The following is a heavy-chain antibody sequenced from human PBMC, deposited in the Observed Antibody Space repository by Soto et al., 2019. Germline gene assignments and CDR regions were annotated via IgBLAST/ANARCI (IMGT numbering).Heavy chain of an antibody. CDR2: IYYSGST. CDR1: GGSISSGGYY. CDR3: ARETVIIANFFDY. Sequence: QVQLQESGPGLVKPSQTLSLTCTVSGGSISSGGYYWSWIRQHPGKGLEWIGYIYYSGSTYYNPSLKSRVTISAHTSKNQFSLKLSSVTAADTAVYYCARETVIIANFFDYWGQGTLVTVSS. V-gene: IGHV4-31*03. J-gene: IGHJ4*02. D-gene: IGHD3-10*01.